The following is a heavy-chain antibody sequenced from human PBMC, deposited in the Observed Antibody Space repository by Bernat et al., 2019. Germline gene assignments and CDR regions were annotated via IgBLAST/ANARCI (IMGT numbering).Heavy chain of an antibody. J-gene: IGHJ4*02. D-gene: IGHD2-15*01. CDR3: ANGYCSGGSCYPGGEY. V-gene: IGHV3-30*04. Sequence: VQLVESGGGLVQPGRSLRLSCTASGFTFGDYTMSWFRQAPGKGLEWVAVISYDGSNKYYADSVKGRFTISRDNSKNTLYLQMNSLRAEDTAVYYCANGYCSGGSCYPGGEYWGQGTLVTVSS. CDR1: GFTFGDYT. CDR2: ISYDGSNK.